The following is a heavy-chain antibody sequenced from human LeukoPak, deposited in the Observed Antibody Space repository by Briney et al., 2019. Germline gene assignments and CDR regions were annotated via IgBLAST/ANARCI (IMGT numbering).Heavy chain of an antibody. CDR3: AKGYDFWSGSPGGAFDI. CDR2: ISGSGGSA. CDR1: GFTFSSYA. D-gene: IGHD3-3*01. Sequence: PGGSLRLSCAASGFTFSSYAMSWVRQAPGKGLEWVSAISGSGGSAYYADSVKGRFTISRDNSKNTLYLQMNSLRAEDTAVYYCAKGYDFWSGSPGGAFDIWGQGTMVTVSS. J-gene: IGHJ3*02. V-gene: IGHV3-23*01.